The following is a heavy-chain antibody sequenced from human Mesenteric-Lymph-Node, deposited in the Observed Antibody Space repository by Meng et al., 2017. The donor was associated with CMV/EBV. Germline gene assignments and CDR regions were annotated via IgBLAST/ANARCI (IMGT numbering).Heavy chain of an antibody. CDR3: ARGRDSSGFHFDY. CDR1: GGTFDSHA. CDR2: IIPVIGTG. D-gene: IGHD3-22*01. Sequence: KASGGTFDSHAIAWVRQGPRQGLEWMGRIIPVIGTGNYAQKFQGRVTITADKSTSTVYMELYSLTSEDTAVYYCARGRDSSGFHFDYWGKGTLVTVSS. V-gene: IGHV1-69*04. J-gene: IGHJ4*02.